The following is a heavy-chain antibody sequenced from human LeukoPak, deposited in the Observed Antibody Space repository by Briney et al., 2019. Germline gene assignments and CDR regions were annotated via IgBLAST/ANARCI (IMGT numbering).Heavy chain of an antibody. CDR2: IYSSGNT. V-gene: IGHV4-4*07. J-gene: IGHJ3*02. D-gene: IGHD6-13*01. CDR3: ARDRGKGAAAGSDAFDI. Sequence: SETLSLTCTVSGGSINIYYWSWIRQPAGKGLEWIGRIYSSGNTNYNPSLKSRVTMSIDTSKNQFSLKLSSVTAADTAVYYCARDRGKGAAAGSDAFDIWGQGTMVTVSS. CDR1: GGSINIYY.